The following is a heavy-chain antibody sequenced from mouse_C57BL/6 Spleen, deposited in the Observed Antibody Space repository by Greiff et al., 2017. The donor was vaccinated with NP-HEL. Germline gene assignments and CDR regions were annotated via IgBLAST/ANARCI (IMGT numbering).Heavy chain of an antibody. Sequence: VQLQQSGAELMKPGASVKLSCKATGYTFTGYWIEWVKQRPGHGLEWIGEILPGSGSTNYNEKFKGKATFTADTSSNTAYMQLSSLTTEDSAIYYCASPGAQAYGGCGYFDYWGQGTTLTVAS. J-gene: IGHJ2*01. CDR1: GYTFTGYW. V-gene: IGHV1-9*01. CDR2: ILPGSGST. CDR3: ASPGAQAYGGCGYFDY. D-gene: IGHD3-2*02.